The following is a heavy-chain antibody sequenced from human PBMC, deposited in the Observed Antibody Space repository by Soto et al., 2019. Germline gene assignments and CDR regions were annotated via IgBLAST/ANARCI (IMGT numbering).Heavy chain of an antibody. V-gene: IGHV1-46*03. CDR1: GYIFTSYY. J-gene: IGHJ3*02. CDR2: INPFDGSR. D-gene: IGHD3-10*02. Sequence: ASVKVSCKASGYIFTSYYIHWVRQAPGQGLEWMGWINPFDGSRMFAQRFQGRVTMTRDTSTSTVYMEVSSLRSEDTAVYYCARYVSYAFDIWGQGTMVTVSS. CDR3: ARYVSYAFDI.